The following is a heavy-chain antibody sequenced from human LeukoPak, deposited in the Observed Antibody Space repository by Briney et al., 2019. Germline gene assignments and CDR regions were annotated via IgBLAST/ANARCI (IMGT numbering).Heavy chain of an antibody. J-gene: IGHJ3*02. D-gene: IGHD3-22*01. CDR2: IYYSGST. CDR3: ARPYYDSSLGAFDI. Sequence: SQTLSLSCTVSGGSISSGDYYWSWIRQPPGKGLEWIGYIYYSGSTYYNPSLKSRVTISVDTSKIQFNLKPGTVTAADVSVYYCARPYYDSSLGAFDIWGQGTMVTVSS. CDR1: GGSISSGDYY. V-gene: IGHV4-30-4*08.